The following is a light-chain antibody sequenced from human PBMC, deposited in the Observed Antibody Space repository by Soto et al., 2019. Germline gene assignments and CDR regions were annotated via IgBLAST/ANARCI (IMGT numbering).Light chain of an antibody. CDR3: QQYGSSIRT. Sequence: ENVLTQSPGTLSLSPGARATLSCRASQSVFSDFLAWYQQKPGQAPRLLIYGASSRATGIPDRFSGSGSGTDFTLTISRLEPEDFAVYYCQQYGSSIRTFGQGTKVEF. J-gene: IGKJ1*01. V-gene: IGKV3-20*01. CDR1: QSVFSDF. CDR2: GAS.